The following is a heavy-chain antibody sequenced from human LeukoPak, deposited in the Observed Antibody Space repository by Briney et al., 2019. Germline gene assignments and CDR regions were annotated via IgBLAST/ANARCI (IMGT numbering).Heavy chain of an antibody. Sequence: SETLSLTCTVSGGSISSYYWSWIRQPPGKGLEWIGYIYYSGSTNYNPSLKSRLTISVDTSKNQFSLKLSTVTAADTAVYYCARGFRRGGGFDPWGQGTLVTVSS. V-gene: IGHV4-59*01. CDR3: ARGFRRGGGFDP. D-gene: IGHD3-10*01. CDR2: IYYSGST. CDR1: GGSISSYY. J-gene: IGHJ5*02.